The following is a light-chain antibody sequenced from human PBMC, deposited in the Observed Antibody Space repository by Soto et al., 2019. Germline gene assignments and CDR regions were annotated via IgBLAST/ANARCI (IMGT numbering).Light chain of an antibody. J-gene: IGLJ3*02. V-gene: IGLV1-44*01. Sequence: QAVLTQPRSASGTPGQRVTISCSGSSSNIGSNTVNWYQQLPGTAPKLLISNNNQRPSGVPDRFSGSKSGTSASLAISGLQSEDEATYYCAAWDDSLSTSVFGGGTKLTVL. CDR3: AAWDDSLSTSV. CDR2: NNN. CDR1: SSNIGSNT.